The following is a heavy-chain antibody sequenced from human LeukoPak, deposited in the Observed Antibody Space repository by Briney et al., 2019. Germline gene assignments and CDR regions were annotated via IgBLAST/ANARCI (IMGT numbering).Heavy chain of an antibody. CDR1: GFTFSSYG. Sequence: GGSLRLSCAASGFTFSSYGMHWVRQAPGKGLEWVAFIRYDGSNKYYADSVKGRFTISRDNSKNTLYLQMNSLRAEDTAVYYCAKDGDYYDSSGYNPGWFDPWGQGTLVTVSS. D-gene: IGHD3-22*01. CDR2: IRYDGSNK. J-gene: IGHJ5*02. V-gene: IGHV3-30*02. CDR3: AKDGDYYDSSGYNPGWFDP.